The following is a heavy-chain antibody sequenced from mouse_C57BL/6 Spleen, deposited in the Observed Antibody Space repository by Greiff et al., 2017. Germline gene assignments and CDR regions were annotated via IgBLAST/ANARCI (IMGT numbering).Heavy chain of an antibody. V-gene: IGHV3-6*01. Sequence: EVKLVESGPGLVKPSQSLSLTCSVTGYSITSGYYWNWIRQFPGNKLEWMGYISYDGSNNYNPSLKNRISITRDTSKNQFFLKLNSVTTEDTATYYCARGDWEGAMDYWGQGTSVTVSS. CDR1: GYSITSGYY. CDR3: ARGDWEGAMDY. D-gene: IGHD4-1*01. J-gene: IGHJ4*01. CDR2: ISYDGSN.